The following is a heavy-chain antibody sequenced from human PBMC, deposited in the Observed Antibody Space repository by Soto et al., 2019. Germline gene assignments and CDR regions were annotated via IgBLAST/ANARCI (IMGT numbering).Heavy chain of an antibody. CDR2: IYSGGST. Sequence: LRLSCAASGFTVSSNYMSWVRQAPGKGLEWVSVIYSGGSTYYADSVKGRFTISRDNSKNTLYLQMNSLRAEDTAVYYCARDMVRAMDVWGQGTTVTVSS. V-gene: IGHV3-66*01. J-gene: IGHJ6*02. D-gene: IGHD3-10*01. CDR1: GFTVSSNY. CDR3: ARDMVRAMDV.